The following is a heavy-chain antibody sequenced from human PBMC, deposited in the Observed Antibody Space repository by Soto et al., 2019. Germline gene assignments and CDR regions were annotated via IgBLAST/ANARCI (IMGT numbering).Heavy chain of an antibody. J-gene: IGHJ3*02. CDR1: GFTFSSYG. V-gene: IGHV3-33*01. CDR3: ARDVGWLRAFDI. Sequence: QVQLVESGGGVVQPGRSLRLSCAASGFTFSSYGMHWVRQAPGKGLEWVAVIWYDGSNKYYADSVKGRFTISRDNSKNTLYLQMSSLRAEDTAVYYCARDVGWLRAFDIWGQGTMVTVSS. D-gene: IGHD6-19*01. CDR2: IWYDGSNK.